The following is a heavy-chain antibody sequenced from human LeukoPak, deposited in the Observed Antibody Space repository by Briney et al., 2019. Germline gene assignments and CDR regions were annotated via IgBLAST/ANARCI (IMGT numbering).Heavy chain of an antibody. CDR1: GFTISSNY. D-gene: IGHD5-18*01. J-gene: IGHJ4*02. CDR2: IKEDGSDK. CDR3: ARDVGYFRFDY. V-gene: IGHV3-7*01. Sequence: PGGSLRLSCAASGFTISSNYMSWVRQAPGKGLEWVANIKEDGSDKYYVDSVKGRFTISRDNAKNSLYLQMNNLRAEDTAVYYCARDVGYFRFDYWGQGTLVTVSS.